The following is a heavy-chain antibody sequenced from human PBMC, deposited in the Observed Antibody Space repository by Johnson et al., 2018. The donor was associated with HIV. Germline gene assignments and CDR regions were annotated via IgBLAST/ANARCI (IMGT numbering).Heavy chain of an antibody. CDR2: MSYDGINK. CDR3: ARDSSNSFRCEMYAFDI. D-gene: IGHD6-6*01. V-gene: IGHV3-30-3*01. CDR1: GFTFSSNP. J-gene: IGHJ3*02. Sequence: HVQLVESGGGVVQPGRSLRLSCAASGFTFSSNPMHWVRQAPGKGLEWVAVMSYDGINKYYADSVKGRFTISRDNSKNTLYLQMNSLRPEDSAVYYCARDSSNSFRCEMYAFDIWCQGTMVTVSS.